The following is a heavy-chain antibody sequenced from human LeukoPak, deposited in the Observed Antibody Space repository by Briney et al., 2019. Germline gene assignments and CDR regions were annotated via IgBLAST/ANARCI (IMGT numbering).Heavy chain of an antibody. J-gene: IGHJ4*02. CDR1: GFTFSIYW. V-gene: IGHV3-74*01. CDR2: INTHGSTT. D-gene: IGHD3-9*01. Sequence: GGSLRLSCAASGFTFSIYWLHWVRQAPGKGLVWVSRINTHGSTTNYADSVEGRFTISRDNAKNTLYLQMNSLRAEDTAVYYCARGADYFRDYWGQGTLVTVSS. CDR3: ARGADYFRDY.